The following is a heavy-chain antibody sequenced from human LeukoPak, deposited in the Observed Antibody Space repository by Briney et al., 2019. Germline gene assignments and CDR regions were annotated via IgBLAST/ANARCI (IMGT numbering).Heavy chain of an antibody. CDR1: GFTFDDYA. CDR2: ISWNSGSI. J-gene: IGHJ4*02. V-gene: IGHV3-9*01. CDR3: AKDIEGGVPAAIASYFDY. D-gene: IGHD2-2*01. Sequence: PGGSLRLSCAASGFTFDDYAMHWVRQAPGKGLEWVSGISWNSGSIGCADSVKGRFTISRDNAKNSLYLQMNSLRAEDTALYYCAKDIEGGVPAAIASYFDYWGQGTLVTVSS.